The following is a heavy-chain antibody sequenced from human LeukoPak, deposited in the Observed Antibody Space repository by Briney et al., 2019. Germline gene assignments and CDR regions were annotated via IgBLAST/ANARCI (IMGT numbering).Heavy chain of an antibody. CDR3: ARVGHCSSTTCFIDY. CDR1: GFTYSHYW. D-gene: IGHD2-2*01. J-gene: IGHJ4*02. CDR2: IESDGGRT. V-gene: IGHV3-74*01. Sequence: GGSLRLSCGASGFTYSHYWMHWVRQAPGQGLVWVSRIESDGGRTDYADSLKGRFTISRDNAKNTLYLEMNSLRAEDTAVYYCARVGHCSSTTCFIDYWGQGTLVTVSS.